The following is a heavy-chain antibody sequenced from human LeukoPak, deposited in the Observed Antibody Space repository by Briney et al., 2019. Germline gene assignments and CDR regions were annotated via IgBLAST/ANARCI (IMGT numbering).Heavy chain of an antibody. J-gene: IGHJ6*03. V-gene: IGHV1-69*06. D-gene: IGHD3-3*01. Sequence: SVKVSCKASGGTFSSYAISWVRQAPGQGLEWMGGIIPIFGTANYAQKFQGRVTITADKSTSTAYMELSSLRSEDTAVYYCARYDFWSGSNYYYYYMDVWGKGTTVTVSS. CDR1: GGTFSSYA. CDR3: ARYDFWSGSNYYYYYMDV. CDR2: IIPIFGTA.